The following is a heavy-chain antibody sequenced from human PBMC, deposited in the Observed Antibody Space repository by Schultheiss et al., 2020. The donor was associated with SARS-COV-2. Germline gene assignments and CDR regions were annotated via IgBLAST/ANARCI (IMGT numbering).Heavy chain of an antibody. J-gene: IGHJ4*02. Sequence: SETLSLTCTVSGGSISSSSYYWSWIRQPPGKGLEWIGYIYYSGSTNYNPSLKSRVTISVDTSKNQFSLKLRSVTAADTAVYYCARDWARVHFDYWGQGTLVTVSS. D-gene: IGHD3-16*01. CDR3: ARDWARVHFDY. CDR2: IYYSGST. CDR1: GGSISSSSYY. V-gene: IGHV4-61*01.